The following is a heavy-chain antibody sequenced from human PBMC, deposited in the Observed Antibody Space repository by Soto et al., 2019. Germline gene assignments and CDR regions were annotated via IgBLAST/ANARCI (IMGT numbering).Heavy chain of an antibody. CDR1: GGSISSSSYY. V-gene: IGHV4-39*01. D-gene: IGHD2-2*01. Sequence: PSETLSLTCTVSGGSISSSSYYWGWIRQPPGKGLEWIGSIYYSGSTYYNPSLKSRVTISVDTSKNQFSLKLSSVTSADTAVYYCARQSCSSTSCFYYYYYMDVWGKGTTVTVSS. CDR2: IYYSGST. J-gene: IGHJ6*03. CDR3: ARQSCSSTSCFYYYYYMDV.